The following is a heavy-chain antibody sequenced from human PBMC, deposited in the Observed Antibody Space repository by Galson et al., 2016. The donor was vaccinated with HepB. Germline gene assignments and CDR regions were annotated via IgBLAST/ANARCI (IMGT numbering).Heavy chain of an antibody. J-gene: IGHJ6*02. CDR2: IDGDGSST. Sequence: SLRLSCAASGFTFSRYWMHWVRQAPGKGLVWVSRIDGDGSSTTYADSVKGRFTISRDNAKNTVHLQMNSLRAEDTAVYYCVREDYGDDPIYSYYYGLDVWGPGTTVTVSS. CDR1: GFTFSRYW. V-gene: IGHV3-74*01. D-gene: IGHD4-17*01. CDR3: VREDYGDDPIYSYYYGLDV.